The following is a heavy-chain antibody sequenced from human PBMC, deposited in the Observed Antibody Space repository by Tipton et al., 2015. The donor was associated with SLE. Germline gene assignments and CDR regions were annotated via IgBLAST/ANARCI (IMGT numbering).Heavy chain of an antibody. Sequence: QLVQSGAEVKKPGASVKVSCKASGYTFTSYGISWVRQAPGQGLEWMGWISAYNGNTNYAQKLQGRVTMTTDTSTSTAYMELSSLRSEDTAVYYCAANGVRITIFGDWYYGMDVWGQGTTVTVSS. CDR2: ISAYNGNT. D-gene: IGHD3-3*01. CDR3: AANGVRITIFGDWYYGMDV. V-gene: IGHV1-18*01. J-gene: IGHJ6*02. CDR1: GYTFTSYG.